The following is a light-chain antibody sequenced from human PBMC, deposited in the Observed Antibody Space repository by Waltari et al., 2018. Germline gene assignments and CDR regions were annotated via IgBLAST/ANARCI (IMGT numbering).Light chain of an antibody. V-gene: IGLV2-23*01. Sequence: QSALTQPASVSGSPGQSITISCTGTSSDVGGYKYVSWYQQHPGKAPKLMIYNGSKRPSGVSNRFAGSKSGNTASLTSSGLQAEDEADYYCCSYAGSTTSVVFGGGTKVTVL. CDR1: SSDVGGYKY. J-gene: IGLJ3*02. CDR2: NGS. CDR3: CSYAGSTTSVV.